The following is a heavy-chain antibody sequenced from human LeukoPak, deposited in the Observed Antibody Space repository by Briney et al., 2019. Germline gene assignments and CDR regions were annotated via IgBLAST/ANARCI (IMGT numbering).Heavy chain of an antibody. J-gene: IGHJ4*02. CDR2: IIPKNGGT. D-gene: IGHD2-21*01. Sequence: ASVKVSCKASGYTFTDYSMHWVRQASGQGPEWLGWIIPKNGGTNYAQKFQGRVTMARDTSVTTAYMELSRLTSDDTSIYYCAKVKDGGGSRFDYWGQGTPVTVSS. CDR1: GYTFTDYS. V-gene: IGHV1-2*02. CDR3: AKVKDGGGSRFDY.